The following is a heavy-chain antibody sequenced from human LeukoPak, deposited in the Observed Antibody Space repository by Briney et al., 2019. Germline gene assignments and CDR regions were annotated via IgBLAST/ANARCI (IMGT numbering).Heavy chain of an antibody. V-gene: IGHV4-34*01. J-gene: IGHJ6*02. CDR3: ARKHTYSSGWYVRYYGMDV. CDR2: INHSGST. CDR1: GGSFSGYY. D-gene: IGHD6-19*01. Sequence: PSETLSLTCAVYGGSFSGYYWSWIRQPPGKGLEWIGEINHSGSTNYNPSLKSRVTISVDTSKNQFSLKLSSETAADTAVYYCARKHTYSSGWYVRYYGMDVWGQGTTVTISS.